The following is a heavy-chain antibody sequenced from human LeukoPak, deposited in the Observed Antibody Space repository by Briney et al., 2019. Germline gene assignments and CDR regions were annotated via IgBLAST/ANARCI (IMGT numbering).Heavy chain of an antibody. CDR2: IYYSGST. CDR1: SGSISSYY. D-gene: IGHD1-1*01. CDR3: ARHGLEPTSFYYYMDV. V-gene: IGHV4-59*08. J-gene: IGHJ6*03. Sequence: PSETLSLTCTVSSGSISSYYWSWIRQPPGKGLEWIGYIYYSGSTNYNPSLKSRVTISVDTYKNQFSLKVSSVTAADTAVYYCARHGLEPTSFYYYMDVWGKGTTVTVSS.